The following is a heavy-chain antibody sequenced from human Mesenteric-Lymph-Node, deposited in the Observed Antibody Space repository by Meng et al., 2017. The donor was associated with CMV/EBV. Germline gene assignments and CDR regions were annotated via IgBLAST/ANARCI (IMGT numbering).Heavy chain of an antibody. J-gene: IGHJ4*02. V-gene: IGHV3-53*01. CDR2: IYSGGST. Sequence: GGSLRLSCAASGFTVSNNYMSWVRQAPGKGLEWVSVIYSGGSTYYADSVKGRFTISRDNSKNTLYLQMNSLRAEDTAVYYCARDYCSSTSCYMGFDYWGQGTLVTVSS. CDR3: ARDYCSSTSCYMGFDY. CDR1: GFTVSNNY. D-gene: IGHD2-2*02.